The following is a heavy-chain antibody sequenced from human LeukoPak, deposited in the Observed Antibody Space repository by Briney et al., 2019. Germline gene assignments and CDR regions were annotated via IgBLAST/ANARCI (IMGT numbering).Heavy chain of an antibody. Sequence: SETLSLTCTVSGGSISSHYWSWIRQPPGKGLEWIGYMYYSGSISYNPSLKSRVTTSVDTSKNQFSLKPSSVTAADTAVYYCARHGGVTAGVDYRGQGTLVTVSS. CDR2: MYYSGSI. CDR1: GGSISSHY. D-gene: IGHD2-21*02. J-gene: IGHJ4*02. CDR3: ARHGGVTAGVDY. V-gene: IGHV4-59*11.